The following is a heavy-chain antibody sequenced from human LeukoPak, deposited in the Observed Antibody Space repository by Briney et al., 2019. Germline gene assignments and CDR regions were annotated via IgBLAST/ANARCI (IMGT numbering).Heavy chain of an antibody. CDR1: GGSISSGGYY. CDR3: SGATNYFDY. Sequence: SENLSLTCTVSGGSISSGGYYWSWIRQPPGKGLEWIGYIYHSGSTYYNPSLKSRDTISVDRSKNQFSLKLSSVTAADTAVYYCSGATNYFDYWGQGTLVTVSS. D-gene: IGHD1-26*01. J-gene: IGHJ4*02. CDR2: IYHSGST. V-gene: IGHV4-30-2*01.